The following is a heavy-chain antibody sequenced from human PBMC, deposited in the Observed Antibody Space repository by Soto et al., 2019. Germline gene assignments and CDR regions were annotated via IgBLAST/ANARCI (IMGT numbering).Heavy chain of an antibody. V-gene: IGHV3-23*01. CDR2: ISNSGSST. Sequence: EVQLFESGGGLVQPGGSLRLSCAASGFTFSNYDMSWVRQAPGKGLGWVSSISNSGSSTYYADSVKGRFTISRDTPENALYLQMSSPSAADTAVYHCARRECGRGTTCEFGAPAFAYGGQRNLVTVTS. CDR1: GFTFSNYD. CDR3: ARRECGRGTTCEFGAPAFAY. D-gene: IGHD3-10*01. J-gene: IGHJ4*02.